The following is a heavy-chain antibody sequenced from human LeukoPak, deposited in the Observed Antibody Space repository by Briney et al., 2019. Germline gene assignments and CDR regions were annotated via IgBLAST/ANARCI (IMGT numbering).Heavy chain of an antibody. Sequence: GGSLRLSCAASGFTFSSYAMSWVRQAPGKGLEGVSSISCSGGSTYYADSVKGRFTIPRDNSKNTLYLQMNSLRAEDTAVYYCAKAEVKYYYGMDVWGKGTTVTVSS. CDR2: ISCSGGST. CDR1: GFTFSSYA. V-gene: IGHV3-23*01. J-gene: IGHJ6*04. CDR3: AKAEVKYYYGMDV.